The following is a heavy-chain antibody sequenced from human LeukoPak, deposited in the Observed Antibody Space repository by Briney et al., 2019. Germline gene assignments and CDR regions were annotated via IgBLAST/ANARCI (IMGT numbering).Heavy chain of an antibody. J-gene: IGHJ4*02. CDR3: ARVGATGTTSPFDY. CDR1: GYTFTCYY. CDR2: INPNSGGT. Sequence: GASVKVSCKPSGYTFTCYYMHWVRQAPGQGLEWMGWINPNSGGTNYAQKFQGRVTMTRDTSISTAYMELSRLRSDDTAVYYCARVGATGTTSPFDYWGQGTLVTVSS. V-gene: IGHV1-2*02. D-gene: IGHD1-1*01.